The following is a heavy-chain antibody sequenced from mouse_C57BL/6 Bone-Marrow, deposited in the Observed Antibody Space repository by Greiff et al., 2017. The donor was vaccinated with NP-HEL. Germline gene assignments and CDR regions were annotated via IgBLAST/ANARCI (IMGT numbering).Heavy chain of an antibody. J-gene: IGHJ1*03. Sequence: QVQLQQPGAELVMPGASVKLSCKASGYTFTSYWMHWVKQRPGQGLEWIGEIDPSDSYTNYNQKFKGKSKLTVAKSSSTAYMKLSSLTSEDSAVYYCARKIQTGTGGPWYFDVWGTGTTVTVSS. V-gene: IGHV1-69*01. CDR3: ARKIQTGTGGPWYFDV. D-gene: IGHD4-1*01. CDR2: IDPSDSYT. CDR1: GYTFTSYW.